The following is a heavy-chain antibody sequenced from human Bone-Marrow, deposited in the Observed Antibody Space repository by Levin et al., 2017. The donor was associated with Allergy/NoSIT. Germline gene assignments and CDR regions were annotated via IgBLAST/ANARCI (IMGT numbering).Heavy chain of an antibody. CDR2: IHPNSGDT. D-gene: IGHD3-16*01. Sequence: GESLKISCKTSGYSLIGYYVHWVRQAPGQGLEWMGWIHPNSGDTNYAQKFQGRVTLASDTSISTAYVELRGLRFDDTAVYYCVIWGSSRGGATRGWRWGQGSLVTVSS. J-gene: IGHJ4*02. CDR3: VIWGSSRGGATRGWR. CDR1: GYSLIGYY. V-gene: IGHV1-2*02.